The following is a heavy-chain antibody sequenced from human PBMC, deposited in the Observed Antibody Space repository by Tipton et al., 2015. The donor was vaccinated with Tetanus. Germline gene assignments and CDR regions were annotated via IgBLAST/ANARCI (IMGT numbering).Heavy chain of an antibody. Sequence: TLSLTCRVSGGSIIVSNFYWGWIPPPPGKGLEWVGSIHYTGSTYLNPSLKSRVTISVDTSKNQFSLNLTSVTAADTAVYYCARESWNRDAFDIWGQGTMVTVSS. D-gene: IGHD1-1*01. V-gene: IGHV4-39*07. CDR3: ARESWNRDAFDI. CDR2: IHYTGST. CDR1: GGSIIVSNFY. J-gene: IGHJ3*02.